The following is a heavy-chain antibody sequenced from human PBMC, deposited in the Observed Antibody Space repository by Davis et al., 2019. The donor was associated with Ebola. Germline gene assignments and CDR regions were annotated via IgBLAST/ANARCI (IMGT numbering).Heavy chain of an antibody. Sequence: PGGSLRLSCVAYGFTFSSYAMHWVRQAPGKGLEWVAVISSDGSNKYYADSVKGRFTISRDNSKNTLYLQMNSLRAEDTAVYYCARVGSRWYWDYYYYGMDVWGQGTTVTVSS. CDR3: ARVGSRWYWDYYYYGMDV. CDR1: GFTFSSYA. J-gene: IGHJ6*02. CDR2: ISSDGSNK. D-gene: IGHD6-13*01. V-gene: IGHV3-30-3*01.